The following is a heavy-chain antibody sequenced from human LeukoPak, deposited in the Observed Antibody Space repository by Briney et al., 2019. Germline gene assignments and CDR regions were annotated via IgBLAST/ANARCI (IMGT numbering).Heavy chain of an antibody. Sequence: ASVKVSCKASGYTFTSYGISWVRQAPGQGLEWMGWISAYNGNTNYAQKLQGRVTMTTDTSTSTAYMELRSLRSDDTAVHYCARGEGPMVRGVIIKSPYGMDVWGQGTTVTVSS. CDR2: ISAYNGNT. V-gene: IGHV1-18*01. J-gene: IGHJ6*02. CDR3: ARGEGPMVRGVIIKSPYGMDV. CDR1: GYTFTSYG. D-gene: IGHD3-10*01.